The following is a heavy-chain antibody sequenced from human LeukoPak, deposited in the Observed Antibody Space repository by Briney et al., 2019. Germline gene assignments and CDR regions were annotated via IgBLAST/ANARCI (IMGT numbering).Heavy chain of an antibody. CDR3: ARHESIVVVVAARGFDH. D-gene: IGHD2-15*01. J-gene: IGHJ4*02. CDR1: GGSISSSSYY. V-gene: IGHV4-39*01. Sequence: SENLSLTCTVSGGSISSSSYYWGWIRQPPGKGLEYIGNIYYSGSTNYNPSLKSRVTISVDTSKNHFSLNLSSVTAADTAVYYCARHESIVVVVAARGFDHWGQGIMVTVSS. CDR2: IYYSGST.